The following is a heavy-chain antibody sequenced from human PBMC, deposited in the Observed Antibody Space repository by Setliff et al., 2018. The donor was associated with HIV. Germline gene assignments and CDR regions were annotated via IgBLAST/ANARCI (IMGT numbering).Heavy chain of an antibody. J-gene: IGHJ4*02. Sequence: GASVKVSCKASGGTFSSYAISWVRQAPGQGPEWMGGIIPILGIANYAQKFQGRVTITADKSTSTAYMELSSLRSEDTAVYYCARSRRIQLWLPLNYWGQGTLVTVSS. D-gene: IGHD5-18*01. CDR1: GGTFSSYA. CDR2: IIPILGIA. V-gene: IGHV1-69*10. CDR3: ARSRRIQLWLPLNY.